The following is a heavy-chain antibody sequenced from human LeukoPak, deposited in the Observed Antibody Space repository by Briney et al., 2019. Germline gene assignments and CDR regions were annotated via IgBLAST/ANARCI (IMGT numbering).Heavy chain of an antibody. V-gene: IGHV1-24*01. Sequence: GASVKVSCKVSGYTLTELSIHWVRQAPGKGLEWMGGFDPEDGETIYAQKFQGRVTMTEDTSADTAYMELSSLRSDDTAVYYCATVGRNDFLTGYSQPYDYWGQGTLVTVSS. CDR1: GYTLTELS. J-gene: IGHJ4*02. CDR2: FDPEDGET. CDR3: ATVGRNDFLTGYSQPYDY. D-gene: IGHD3-9*01.